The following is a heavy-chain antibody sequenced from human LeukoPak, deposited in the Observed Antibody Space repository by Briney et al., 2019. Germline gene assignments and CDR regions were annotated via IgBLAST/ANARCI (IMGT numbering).Heavy chain of an antibody. Sequence: KTGGSLRLSCAASGFTFSSYSMNWVRQAPGKGLEWVSSISSSSSYIYYADSVKGRFTISRDNAKNSLYLQMNSLRAEDTAVYYCARGGTSTYYDFWSGYYQGYFDYWGQGTLFTVSS. CDR1: GFTFSSYS. CDR3: ARGGTSTYYDFWSGYYQGYFDY. J-gene: IGHJ4*02. CDR2: ISSSSSYI. D-gene: IGHD3-3*01. V-gene: IGHV3-21*01.